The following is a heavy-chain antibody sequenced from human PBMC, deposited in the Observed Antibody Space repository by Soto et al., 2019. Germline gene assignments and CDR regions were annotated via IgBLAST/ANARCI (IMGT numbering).Heavy chain of an antibody. Sequence: EVQLLESGGGLVQPGGSLRLSCAASGFTFSSYAMSWVRQAPGKGLEWVSTISGSGGSTHYAESVKGRFTISRDNSKNTLYLQMNSLRAEDTAVYYCAKFYGGNSAHTYTIDPWGQGTLVTVSS. CDR3: AKFYGGNSAHTYTIDP. V-gene: IGHV3-23*01. D-gene: IGHD2-21*02. CDR1: GFTFSSYA. J-gene: IGHJ5*02. CDR2: ISGSGGST.